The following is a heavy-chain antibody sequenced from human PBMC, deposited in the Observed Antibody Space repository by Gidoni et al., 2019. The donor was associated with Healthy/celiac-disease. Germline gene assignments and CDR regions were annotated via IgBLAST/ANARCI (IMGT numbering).Heavy chain of an antibody. CDR1: GGTFSSYA. Sequence: QVQLVQSGAEVKKPGSSVKVSCKASGGTFSSYAISWARQAPGPGREWMGGVIPIFGTANYAQKFQGRVTITAEKATSTAYMELSSLRSEDTAVYYCARDCSGGSCYSDKGYYYYGMDVWGQGTTVTVSS. D-gene: IGHD2-15*01. V-gene: IGHV1-69*06. J-gene: IGHJ6*02. CDR3: ARDCSGGSCYSDKGYYYYGMDV. CDR2: VIPIFGTA.